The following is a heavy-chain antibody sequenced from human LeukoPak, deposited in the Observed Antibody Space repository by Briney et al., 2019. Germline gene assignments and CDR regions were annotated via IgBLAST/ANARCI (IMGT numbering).Heavy chain of an antibody. D-gene: IGHD5-18*01. CDR3: ARERYSSARDGFDI. Sequence: GGSLRLSCAASGFTFSDYEMNWVRQAPGKVLEWVSYIRSSGSTIYYADSVKGRFTISRDNAKNSLFLQMNSLRAEDTAVYYCARERYSSARDGFDIWGQGTMVTVSA. CDR1: GFTFSDYE. J-gene: IGHJ3*02. V-gene: IGHV3-48*03. CDR2: IRSSGSTI.